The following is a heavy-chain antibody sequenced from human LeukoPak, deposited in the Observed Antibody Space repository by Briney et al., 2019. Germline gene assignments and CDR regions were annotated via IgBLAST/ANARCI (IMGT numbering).Heavy chain of an antibody. J-gene: IGHJ4*02. Sequence: PGGSLRLSCAASGFTFIGHAMHWVRQAPGKGLEWVALISFDATNKYYADSVRGRFIISRDNSNNILHLQMNNLRRQDTAMYYCARGLRYFDWLLDDYWGQGTLVSVSS. CDR2: ISFDATNK. V-gene: IGHV3-30*04. CDR1: GFTFIGHA. D-gene: IGHD3-9*01. CDR3: ARGLRYFDWLLDDY.